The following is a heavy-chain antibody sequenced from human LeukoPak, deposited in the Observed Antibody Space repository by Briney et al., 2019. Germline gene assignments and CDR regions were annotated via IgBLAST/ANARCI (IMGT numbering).Heavy chain of an antibody. V-gene: IGHV4-4*07. J-gene: IGHJ4*02. CDR2: IYTSGST. Sequence: SETLSLTCTVSGGSISSYYWSWLRQPAGKGLKWIGRIYTSGSTNYNPSLKSRVTMSVDTSKNQFSLKLSSVTAADTAVYYRASSSSGWFWNYWGQGTLVTVSS. CDR1: GGSISSYY. CDR3: ASSSSGWFWNY. D-gene: IGHD6-19*01.